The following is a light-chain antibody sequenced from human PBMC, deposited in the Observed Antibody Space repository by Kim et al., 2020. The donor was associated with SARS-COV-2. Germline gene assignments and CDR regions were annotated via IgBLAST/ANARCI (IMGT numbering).Light chain of an antibody. CDR1: QDISNY. V-gene: IGKV1-33*01. J-gene: IGKJ2*03. Sequence: SASVGDRVTITCKASQDISNYLNWYQQKPGKAPKLLIYDASNLETGVPSRFSGSGSGTDFTFTISSLQPEDIATYYCQQYDNPLYSFGQGTRLEI. CDR3: QQYDNPLYS. CDR2: DAS.